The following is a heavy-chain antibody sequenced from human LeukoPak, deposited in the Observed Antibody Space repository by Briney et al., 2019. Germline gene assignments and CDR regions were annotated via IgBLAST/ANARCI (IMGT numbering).Heavy chain of an antibody. V-gene: IGHV1-2*02. D-gene: IGHD6-13*01. CDR3: ARGYPLTTTAAGTYFQH. CDR2: INPNSGGT. J-gene: IGHJ1*01. CDR1: GHLYCGSY. Sequence: ASVKASCKASGHLYCGSYTNWVRQAPGHGLEWMGWINPNSGGTNYAQKFQGRVTMTRDTPISTAYMELSKLRSDDTAVYYCARGYPLTTTAAGTYFQHWGQGTLVTVSS.